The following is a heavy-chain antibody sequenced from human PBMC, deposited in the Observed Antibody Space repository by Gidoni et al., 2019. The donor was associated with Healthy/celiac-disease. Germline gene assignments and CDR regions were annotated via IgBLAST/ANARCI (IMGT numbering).Heavy chain of an antibody. CDR1: GGSISSSSYY. CDR3: AGIFTDYFDY. Sequence: QLQLQESGPGLVKPSETLSLTCTVPGGSISSSSYYWGWIRQPPVKGLECIWSIYYSGRTYYHPSLKSRVTISVDTSKNQFSLKLSSVTAADTAVYYCAGIFTDYFDYWGQGTLVTVSS. J-gene: IGHJ4*02. D-gene: IGHD3-9*01. V-gene: IGHV4-39*01. CDR2: IYYSGRT.